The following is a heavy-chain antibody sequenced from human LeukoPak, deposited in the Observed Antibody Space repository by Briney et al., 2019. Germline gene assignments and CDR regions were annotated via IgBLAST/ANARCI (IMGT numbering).Heavy chain of an antibody. CDR3: ARDREIAGSSSSLRMDV. V-gene: IGHV3-48*04. Sequence: GGSLRLSCAASGFTFSSYSMNWVRQAPGKGLEWVSYISSSSGTIYYADSVKGRFTISRDNAKNSLYLQMNSLRAEDTAVYYCARDREIAGSSSSLRMDVWGQGTTVTVSS. D-gene: IGHD6-13*01. J-gene: IGHJ6*02. CDR2: ISSSSGTI. CDR1: GFTFSSYS.